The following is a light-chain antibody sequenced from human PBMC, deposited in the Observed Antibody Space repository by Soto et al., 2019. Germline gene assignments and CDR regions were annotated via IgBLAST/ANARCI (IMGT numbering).Light chain of an antibody. Sequence: DIQMTQSPSAMSASVGDRVTMSVRASQGIDNYLACFQQKPGKVPQRLIYAASTLQSGVPSRFSGSGSGTEFTLTISSLQPEDFATYYCQQSYSTPITFGQGTRLEIK. CDR2: AAS. J-gene: IGKJ5*01. CDR3: QQSYSTPIT. CDR1: QGIDNY. V-gene: IGKV1-17*03.